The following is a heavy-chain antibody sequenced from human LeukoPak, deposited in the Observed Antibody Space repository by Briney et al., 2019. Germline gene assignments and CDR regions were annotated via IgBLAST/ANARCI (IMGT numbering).Heavy chain of an antibody. CDR1: GFTFSSYW. J-gene: IGHJ4*02. V-gene: IGHV3-74*01. CDR2: INSDGSST. D-gene: IGHD3-22*01. Sequence: GGSLRLSCAASGFTFSSYWMHWVRQAPGKGLVWVSRINSDGSSTCYADSVKGRFTISRDNAKNTLYLQMNSLRAEDTAEYYCARDGNSYYYDSTSWVYWGQGTLVTVSS. CDR3: ARDGNSYYYDSTSWVY.